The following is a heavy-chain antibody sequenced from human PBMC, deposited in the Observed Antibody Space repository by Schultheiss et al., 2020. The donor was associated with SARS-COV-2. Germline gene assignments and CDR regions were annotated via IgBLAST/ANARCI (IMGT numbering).Heavy chain of an antibody. Sequence: SETLSLTCAVYGGSFSGYYWSWIRQPPGKGLEWIGYIYYSGSTNYNPSLKSRVTISVDTSKNQFSLKLSSVTAADTAVYYCAREHIVGANYYFDYWGQGTLVTVSS. CDR3: AREHIVGANYYFDY. CDR2: IYYSGST. D-gene: IGHD1-26*01. J-gene: IGHJ4*02. V-gene: IGHV4-59*01. CDR1: GGSFSGYY.